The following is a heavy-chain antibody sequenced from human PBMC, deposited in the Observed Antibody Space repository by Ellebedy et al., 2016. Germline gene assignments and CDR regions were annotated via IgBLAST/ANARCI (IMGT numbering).Heavy chain of an antibody. CDR2: IYNSGCA. V-gene: IGHV4-30-4*01. D-gene: IGHD5-18*01. CDR1: GASISSVDNY. CDR3: ARGRYNYGRQIYFDY. J-gene: IGHJ4*02. Sequence: SETLSLXXTVSGASISSVDNYWSWLRQPPGKGLEWVAYIYNSGCASYNPSLESRVTISVDASKKQFSLRLSSVTAADTAVYYCARGRYNYGRQIYFDYWGQGTLVTVSS.